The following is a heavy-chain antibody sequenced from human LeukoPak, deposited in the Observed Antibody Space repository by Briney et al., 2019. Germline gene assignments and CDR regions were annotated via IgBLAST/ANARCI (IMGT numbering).Heavy chain of an antibody. CDR3: ARFHGGRDFWWWDY. V-gene: IGHV4-39*01. D-gene: IGHD3-3*01. CDR1: GGSIISSAYS. Sequence: SETLSLTCTVSGGSIISSAYSWGWIRQPPGKGLEYIGNIYYSGSAYYNPSLKSRVTLSVDTSNNQFSLRLTSVTAADTAVYYCARFHGGRDFWWWDYWGQGTLLTVSS. J-gene: IGHJ4*02. CDR2: IYYSGSA.